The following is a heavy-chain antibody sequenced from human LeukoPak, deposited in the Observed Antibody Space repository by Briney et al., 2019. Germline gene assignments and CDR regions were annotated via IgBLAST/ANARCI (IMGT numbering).Heavy chain of an antibody. CDR1: GYTLTELS. CDR2: FDPEDGET. Sequence: GASVKVSCKVSGYTLTELSMHWVRQAPGKGLEWMGGFDPEDGETIYAQKFQGRVTMTEDTSTDTAYMELSSLRSEDTAVYYCAREGAIYGSGSYDEYYYYYYGMDVWGQGTTVTVSS. CDR3: AREGAIYGSGSYDEYYYYYYGMDV. V-gene: IGHV1-24*01. J-gene: IGHJ6*02. D-gene: IGHD3-10*01.